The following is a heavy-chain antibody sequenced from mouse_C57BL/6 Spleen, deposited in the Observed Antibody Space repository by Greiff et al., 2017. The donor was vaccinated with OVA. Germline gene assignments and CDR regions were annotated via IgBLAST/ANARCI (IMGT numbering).Heavy chain of an antibody. J-gene: IGHJ3*01. Sequence: DVKLVESGGGLVKPGGSLKLSCAASGFTFSSYAMSWVRQTPEKRLEWVATISDGGSYTYYPENVKGRFTISRDNAKNNLYLQMSHLKSDDTDMYYCARDDYYGSSYVPFAYWGQGTLVTVSA. CDR2: ISDGGSYT. D-gene: IGHD1-1*01. CDR3: ARDDYYGSSYVPFAY. V-gene: IGHV5-4*01. CDR1: GFTFSSYA.